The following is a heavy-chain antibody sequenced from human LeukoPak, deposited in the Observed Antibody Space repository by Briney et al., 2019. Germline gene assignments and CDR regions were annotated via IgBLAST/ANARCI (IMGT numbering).Heavy chain of an antibody. CDR3: ACTMVRGVMNWFDP. D-gene: IGHD3-10*01. CDR2: INSDGSST. Sequence: GGSLRLSCAASGFTFSSYWMRWVRQAPGKGLVWVSRINSDGSSTSYADSVKGRFTISRDNAKNTLYLQMNSLRAEDTAVYYCACTMVRGVMNWFDPWGQGTLVTVSS. CDR1: GFTFSSYW. J-gene: IGHJ5*02. V-gene: IGHV3-74*01.